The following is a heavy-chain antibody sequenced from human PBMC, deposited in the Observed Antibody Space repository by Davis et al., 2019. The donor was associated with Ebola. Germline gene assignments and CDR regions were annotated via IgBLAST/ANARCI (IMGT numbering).Heavy chain of an antibody. D-gene: IGHD1-7*01. J-gene: IGHJ5*02. CDR3: KRAPPGSNWNYGGNWFDP. Sequence: ASVKVSCKASGYTFTGYYIHWVRQAPGQGLECVGWINPGDGGTEYAQKFKGRVTLTRDTSISTAYMELSSLSAEDTAVYYCKRAPPGSNWNYGGNWFDPWGQGTLVTVSS. CDR2: INPGDGGT. V-gene: IGHV1-2*02. CDR1: GYTFTGYY.